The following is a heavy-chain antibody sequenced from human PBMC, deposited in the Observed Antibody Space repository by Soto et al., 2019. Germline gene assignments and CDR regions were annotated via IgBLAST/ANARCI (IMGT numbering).Heavy chain of an antibody. CDR2: IGTTGTAL. CDR3: ARGKQGWGL. CDR1: GFSFSSSY. Sequence: EEQLVESGGTLVQPGGSLRLSCAASGFSFSSSYMNWVRQAPGRGLEWVSYIGTTGTALYYADAVKGRFTISRDNAKNSLFLKMAPQRDEATAVYSCARGKQGWGLGGGGTLFIVSP. J-gene: IGHJ2*01. V-gene: IGHV3-48*02. D-gene: IGHD6-19*01.